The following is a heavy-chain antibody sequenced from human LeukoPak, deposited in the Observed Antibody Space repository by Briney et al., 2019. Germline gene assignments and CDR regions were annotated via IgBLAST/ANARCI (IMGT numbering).Heavy chain of an antibody. V-gene: IGHV3-23*01. D-gene: IGHD6-13*01. CDR3: AKDGYSSIPGFHFEY. CDR2: ISGSGDNT. Sequence: GGSLRLSCAASGFTFSSYAMSWVRQPPGKGLEWVSGISGSGDNTYYADSEKGRFTISRDNSKKTLYLHLNSLRVEDAAVYYCAKDGYSSIPGFHFEYWGQGTPVTVSS. J-gene: IGHJ4*02. CDR1: GFTFSSYA.